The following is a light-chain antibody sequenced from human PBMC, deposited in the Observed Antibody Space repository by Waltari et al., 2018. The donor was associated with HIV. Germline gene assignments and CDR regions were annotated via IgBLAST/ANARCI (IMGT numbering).Light chain of an antibody. Sequence: DIQMTQSPSSLSASVVYRVTITCRASQVISNSLAWYQQKPGKAPKLLVYDASRLESGVPSRISGSGGGTDFTLTITTLQPEDFATYFCQQYYNIPRTFGQGTEVEV. CDR3: QQYYNIPRT. CDR1: QVISNS. V-gene: IGKV1-NL1*01. J-gene: IGKJ2*01. CDR2: DAS.